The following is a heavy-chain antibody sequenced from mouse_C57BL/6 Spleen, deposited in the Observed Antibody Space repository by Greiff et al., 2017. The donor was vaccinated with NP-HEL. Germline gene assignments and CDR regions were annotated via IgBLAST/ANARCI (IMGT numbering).Heavy chain of an antibody. CDR1: GFTFSDYG. V-gene: IGHV5-15*01. CDR3: ARPLDSSEAFYYAMDY. Sequence: EVQLVESGGGLVQPGGSLKLSCAASGFTFSDYGMAWVRQAPRKGPEWVAFISNLAYSIYYADTVTGRFTISRENAKNTLYLEMSSLRSEDTAMYYCARPLDSSEAFYYAMDYWGQGTSVTVSS. J-gene: IGHJ4*01. D-gene: IGHD3-2*02. CDR2: ISNLAYSI.